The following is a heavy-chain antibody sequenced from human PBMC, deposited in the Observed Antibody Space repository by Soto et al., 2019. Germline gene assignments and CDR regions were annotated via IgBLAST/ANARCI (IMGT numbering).Heavy chain of an antibody. CDR3: ARHPFKDIVVVVAATPGWFDP. Sequence: ASVQVSCKASGYTFTSYYMHWVRQAPGQGLEWMGIINPSGGSTSYAQKFQGRVTMTRDTSTSTVYMELSSLRSEDTAVYYCARHPFKDIVVVVAATPGWFDPWGQGTLVTVSS. V-gene: IGHV1-46*03. CDR1: GYTFTSYY. D-gene: IGHD2-15*01. CDR2: INPSGGST. J-gene: IGHJ5*02.